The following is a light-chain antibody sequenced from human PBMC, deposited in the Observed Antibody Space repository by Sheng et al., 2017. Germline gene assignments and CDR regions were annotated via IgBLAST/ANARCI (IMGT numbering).Light chain of an antibody. J-gene: IGKJ2*01. CDR3: QQYSDYPYT. Sequence: DVQMTQSPSSLSASVGDRVTITCRASQNINSYLNWFQQKPGKAPKLLIYAASSLQSGVPSRFSGSGSETEFTLTINTLQPDDFATYFCQQYSDYPYTFGQGTKLEIK. CDR2: AAS. V-gene: IGKV1-39*01. CDR1: QNINSY.